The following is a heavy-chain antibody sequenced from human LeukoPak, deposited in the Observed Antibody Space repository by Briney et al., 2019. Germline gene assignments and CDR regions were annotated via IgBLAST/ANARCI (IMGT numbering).Heavy chain of an antibody. CDR3: ATAGNYRFDN. CDR2: MNSDGSTT. CDR1: GFTFSTTW. V-gene: IGHV3-74*01. Sequence: PGGSLTLSCAASGFTFSTTWLPWVRQTPGEGLVWVSRMNSDGSTTNYADSVKGRFTISRDNAKSTLYLQMNNLRVEDTAVYYCATAGNYRFDNWGQGTLVTVSP. J-gene: IGHJ4*02. D-gene: IGHD1-7*01.